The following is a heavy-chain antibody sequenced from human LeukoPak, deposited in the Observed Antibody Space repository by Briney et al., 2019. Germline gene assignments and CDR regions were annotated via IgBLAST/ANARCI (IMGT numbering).Heavy chain of an antibody. CDR2: ISSSGSTI. V-gene: IGHV3-11*04. Sequence: AGGSLRLSCAASGFTFSDYYMSWIRQAPGKGLEWVSYISSSGSTIYYADSVKGRFTISRDNAKNSLYLQMNSLRAEDTAVYYCARRSGSPPDVFDLWGQGTMVTVSS. D-gene: IGHD1-26*01. CDR3: ARRSGSPPDVFDL. J-gene: IGHJ3*01. CDR1: GFTFSDYY.